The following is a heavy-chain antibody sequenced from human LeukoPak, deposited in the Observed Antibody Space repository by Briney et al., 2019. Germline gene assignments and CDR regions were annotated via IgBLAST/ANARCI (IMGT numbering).Heavy chain of an antibody. CDR1: GFTFYDYA. D-gene: IGHD5-18*01. Sequence: GGSLRLSCAASGFTFYDYAMHWVRHAPGKGLEWVSGISWNSGTIGYADSVKGRFTISRDNAKNSLYLQMNSLRAEDTAMYYCAKDRGAIGYSFDYWGQGTLVTVSS. CDR2: ISWNSGTI. V-gene: IGHV3-9*01. CDR3: AKDRGAIGYSFDY. J-gene: IGHJ4*02.